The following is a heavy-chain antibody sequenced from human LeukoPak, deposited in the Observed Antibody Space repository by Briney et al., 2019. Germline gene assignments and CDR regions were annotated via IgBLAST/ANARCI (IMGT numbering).Heavy chain of an antibody. D-gene: IGHD5-12*01. J-gene: IGHJ5*02. CDR3: ARGDGYDWRWFDP. CDR1: GGSISSGGYY. Sequence: PSETLSLTCTVSGGSISSGGYYWSWIRQHPGKGLEWIGYIYYSGSTYYNPSLKSRVTISVDTSKNQFSLKLSSVTAADTAVYYCARGDGYDWRWFDPWGQGTLATVSS. CDR2: IYYSGST. V-gene: IGHV4-31*03.